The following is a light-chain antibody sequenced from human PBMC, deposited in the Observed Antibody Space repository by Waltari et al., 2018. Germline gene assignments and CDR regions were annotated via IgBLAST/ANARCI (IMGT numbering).Light chain of an antibody. CDR1: QSVNSY. V-gene: IGKV3-11*01. CDR2: DAS. J-gene: IGKJ5*01. Sequence: EIVLTQSPATLSLSPGERATLSYRTSQSVNSYLAWYQHKPGQAPRLLIYDASNRATGIPARFSGSGSGTDFTLTISSLEPDDFALYYCQQRFTWPSITFGQGTRLEIK. CDR3: QQRFTWPSIT.